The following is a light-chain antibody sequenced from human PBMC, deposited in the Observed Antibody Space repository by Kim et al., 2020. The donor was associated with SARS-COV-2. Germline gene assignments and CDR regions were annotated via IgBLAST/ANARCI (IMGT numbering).Light chain of an antibody. CDR1: QSVSSY. Sequence: EIVLTQSPATLSLSPGERATLSCRASQSVSSYLAWYQQKPGQAPRLLIDDASNRATGIPARFSGSGSGTDFTLTISSLEPEDFAVYYCQQGSNWPITSSQGTRLEI. J-gene: IGKJ5*01. V-gene: IGKV3-11*01. CDR2: DAS. CDR3: QQGSNWPIT.